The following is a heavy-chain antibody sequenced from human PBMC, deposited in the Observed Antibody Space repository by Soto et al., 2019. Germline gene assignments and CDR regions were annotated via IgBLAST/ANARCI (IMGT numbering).Heavy chain of an antibody. Sequence: PGGSLRLSCAVSGFSLSDYYISWIRQAPGEGLEWVSYISSSGTGVHYADSVKGRFTISTDNANISLYLQMNSLRAEDTAVYYCARVRGDSSGSYYFDHWGQGALVTVSS. J-gene: IGHJ4*02. CDR1: GFSLSDYY. CDR3: ARVRGDSSGSYYFDH. V-gene: IGHV3-11*01. CDR2: ISSSGTGV. D-gene: IGHD3-22*01.